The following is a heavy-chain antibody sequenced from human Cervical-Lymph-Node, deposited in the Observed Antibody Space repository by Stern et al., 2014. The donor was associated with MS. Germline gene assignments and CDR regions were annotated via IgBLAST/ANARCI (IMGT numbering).Heavy chain of an antibody. CDR1: GFSFSDYY. Sequence: QVQLVESGGGLVKPGGSLRVSCVASGFSFSDYYMTWLRQAPGRRPEQAANIGRSGDNIYYADSVKGRFTISRDNAKNSLFLQMTSLRAEDTALYYCARDAEYDIWSGYFDYWGPGILVTVSP. V-gene: IGHV3-11*01. CDR3: ARDAEYDIWSGYFDY. CDR2: IGRSGDNI. D-gene: IGHD3-3*01. J-gene: IGHJ4*02.